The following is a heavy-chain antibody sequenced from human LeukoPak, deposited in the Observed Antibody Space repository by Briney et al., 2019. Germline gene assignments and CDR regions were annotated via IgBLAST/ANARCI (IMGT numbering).Heavy chain of an antibody. D-gene: IGHD4-17*01. J-gene: IGHJ6*03. CDR1: GFTFSSYG. Sequence: GGSLRLSCAASGFTFSSYGMHWVRQAPGKGLEWVAVISYDGSNKYYADSVKGRFTISRDNSKNTLYLQMNSLRAEDTAVYYCAKDLFDYGDYYYYMDVWGKGTTVTVSS. CDR3: AKDLFDYGDYYYYMDV. V-gene: IGHV3-30*18. CDR2: ISYDGSNK.